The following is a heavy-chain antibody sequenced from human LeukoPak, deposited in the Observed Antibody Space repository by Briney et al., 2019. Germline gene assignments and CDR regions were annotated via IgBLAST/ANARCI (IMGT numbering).Heavy chain of an antibody. J-gene: IGHJ6*02. CDR3: ARDISDGMDV. CDR2: IYYSGST. V-gene: IGHV4-59*01. CDR1: GGSISSYY. Sequence: SETLSLTCTVSGGSISSYYWSWIRQPPGKGLEWIGCIYYSGSTNYNPSLKSRVTISVDTSKNQFSLKLSSVTAADTAVYYCARDISDGMDVWGQGTTVTVSS.